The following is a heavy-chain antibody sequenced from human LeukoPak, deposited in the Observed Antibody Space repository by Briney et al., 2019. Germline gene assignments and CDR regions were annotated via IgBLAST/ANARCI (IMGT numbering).Heavy chain of an antibody. Sequence: EGSLRLSCAVSGFSLSRYAMSWVRQAPGGGLERVSAIGGSGDKTYQADSVKGRFTISRDNSANRVSLQMDSLRAEDTAVYFCAKDTTAWWYHRAYMNVWGKGTSVTVSS. V-gene: IGHV3-23*01. CDR3: AKDTTAWWYHRAYMNV. D-gene: IGHD2-15*01. CDR1: GFSLSRYA. J-gene: IGHJ6*03. CDR2: IGGSGDKT.